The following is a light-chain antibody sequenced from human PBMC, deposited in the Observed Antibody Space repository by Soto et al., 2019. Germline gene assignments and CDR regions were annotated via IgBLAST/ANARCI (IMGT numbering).Light chain of an antibody. CDR3: QSYGSSLALSRV. CDR2: GDS. J-gene: IGLJ1*01. CDR1: SSNIGAGYH. Sequence: HSVLTQPPSVSGAPGQRVTISCTGSSSNIGAGYHVHWYQQLPGAAPKLLIFGDSNRPSGVPDRFSGSKSGTSASLAITGLEADDDADYYCQSYGSSLALSRVLATGTKVTV. V-gene: IGLV1-40*01.